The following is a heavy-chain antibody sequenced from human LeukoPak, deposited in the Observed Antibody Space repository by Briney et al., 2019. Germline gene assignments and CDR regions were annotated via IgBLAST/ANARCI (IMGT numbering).Heavy chain of an antibody. V-gene: IGHV3-30*04. CDR1: GFTFSSYA. J-gene: IGHJ4*02. D-gene: IGHD3-16*01. CDR3: ARDALRLPPI. CDR2: ISYDGSNK. Sequence: GGSLRLSCAASGFTFSSYAMHWVRQAPGKGLEWVAVISYDGSNKYYADSVKGRFTISRDNSKNTLYLQMNSLRAEDTAVRYCARDALRLPPIWGQGTLVTVSS.